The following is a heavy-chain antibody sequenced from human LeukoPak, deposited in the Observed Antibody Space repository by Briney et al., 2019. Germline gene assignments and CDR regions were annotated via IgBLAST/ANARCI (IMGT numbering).Heavy chain of an antibody. Sequence: SVKVSCKASGGTFSNYAITWVRQAPGQGLEWMGGIIPIFGTANYAQKFQGRVTITADESTSTAYMELSSLRSEDTAVYYCARILVGSWGDFDYWGQGTLVTVSS. CDR2: IIPIFGTA. CDR3: ARILVGSWGDFDY. V-gene: IGHV1-69*01. J-gene: IGHJ4*02. CDR1: GGTFSNYA. D-gene: IGHD2-15*01.